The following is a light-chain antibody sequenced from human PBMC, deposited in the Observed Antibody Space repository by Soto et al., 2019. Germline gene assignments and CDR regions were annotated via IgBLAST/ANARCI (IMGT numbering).Light chain of an antibody. CDR3: SSYTTNTAVV. CDR1: SSDVGSYNF. V-gene: IGLV2-14*01. Sequence: QSVLTQPASVSGSPGQSITISCTGTSSDVGSYNFVSWYQQHPGKAPKLMIYGVTNRPSGVSNRFSGSKSGNTASLTISGLQAEDEADYYCSSYTTNTAVVFGGGTKLTVL. J-gene: IGLJ2*01. CDR2: GVT.